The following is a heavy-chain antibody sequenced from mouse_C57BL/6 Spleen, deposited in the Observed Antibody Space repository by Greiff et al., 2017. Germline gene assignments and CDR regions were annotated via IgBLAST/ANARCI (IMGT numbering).Heavy chain of an antibody. CDR1: GFTFSDYY. CDR3: ARDSSHFDY. CDR2: INYDGSST. J-gene: IGHJ2*01. V-gene: IGHV5-16*01. Sequence: EVNLVESEGGLVQPGSSMKLSCTASGFTFSDYYMAWVRQVPEKGLEWVANINYDGSSTYYLDSLKSRFIISRDNAKNILYLQMSSLKSEDTATYYCARDSSHFDYWGQGTTLTVSS.